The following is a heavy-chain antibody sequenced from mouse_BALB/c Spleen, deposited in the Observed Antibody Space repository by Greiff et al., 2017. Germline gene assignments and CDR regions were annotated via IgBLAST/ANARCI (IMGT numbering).Heavy chain of an antibody. V-gene: IGHV2-6-7*01. CDR2: IWGDGST. CDR3: ARVDYYGSRTYYFDY. J-gene: IGHJ2*01. CDR1: GFSLTGYG. Sequence: QVQLKESGPGLVAPSQSLSITCTVSGFSLTGYGVNWVRQPPGKGLEWLGMIWGDGSTDYNSALKSRLSISKDNSKSQVFLKMNSLQTDDTARYYCARVDYYGSRTYYFDYWGQGTTLTVSS. D-gene: IGHD1-1*01.